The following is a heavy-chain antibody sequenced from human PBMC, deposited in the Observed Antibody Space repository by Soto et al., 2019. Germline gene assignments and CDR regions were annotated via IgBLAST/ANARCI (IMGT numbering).Heavy chain of an antibody. Sequence: GGSLRLSCAASGFTFSSYGMHWVRQAPGKGLEWVAVISYDGSNKYYADSVKGRFTISRDNSKNTLYLQMNSLRAEDTAVYYCAKDHRIDYGDYGPTWGWGQGTLVTVSS. CDR3: AKDHRIDYGDYGPTWG. D-gene: IGHD4-17*01. CDR1: GFTFSSYG. V-gene: IGHV3-30*18. CDR2: ISYDGSNK. J-gene: IGHJ4*02.